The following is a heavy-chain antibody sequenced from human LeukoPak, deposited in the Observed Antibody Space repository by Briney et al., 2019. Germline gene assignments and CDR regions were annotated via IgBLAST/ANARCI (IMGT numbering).Heavy chain of an antibody. CDR2: ISYDGSNK. CDR1: GFTFSSYS. CDR3: ARAAGGNSEAFDY. D-gene: IGHD4-23*01. Sequence: PGGSLRLSCAASGFTFSSYSMNWVRQAPGKGLEWVAVISYDGSNKYYADSVKGRFTISRDNSKNTLYLQMNSLRAEDTAVYYCARAAGGNSEAFDYWGQGTLVTVSS. V-gene: IGHV3-30*03. J-gene: IGHJ4*02.